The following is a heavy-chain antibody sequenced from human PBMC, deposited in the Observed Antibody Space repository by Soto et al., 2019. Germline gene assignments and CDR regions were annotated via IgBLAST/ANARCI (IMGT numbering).Heavy chain of an antibody. CDR2: IYSGGST. Sequence: GSLRLSCAASGFTVSSNYMSWVRQAPGKGLEWVSVIYSGGSTYYADSVKGRFTISRDNSKNTLYLQMNSLRAEDTAVYYCAKMEGNFITGYSSSYIDYWGQGTLVTVSS. J-gene: IGHJ4*02. CDR3: AKMEGNFITGYSSSYIDY. CDR1: GFTVSSNY. V-gene: IGHV3-53*01. D-gene: IGHD6-13*01.